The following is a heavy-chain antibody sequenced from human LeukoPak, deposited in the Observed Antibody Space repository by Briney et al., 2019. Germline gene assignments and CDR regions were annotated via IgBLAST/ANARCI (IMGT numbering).Heavy chain of an antibody. V-gene: IGHV5-51*01. Sequence: GGSLQISCSASGCCFTSYWSGWGRRMPGKSLEWMGIIYPGASDTRYSPSFQGQVTISADKSISTAYLQWSSLTASDTAMYYCARSWMAGYGTVLDYWGQGTLVTVSS. J-gene: IGHJ4*02. CDR2: IYPGASDT. CDR1: GCCFTSYW. D-gene: IGHD5-18*01. CDR3: ARSWMAGYGTVLDY.